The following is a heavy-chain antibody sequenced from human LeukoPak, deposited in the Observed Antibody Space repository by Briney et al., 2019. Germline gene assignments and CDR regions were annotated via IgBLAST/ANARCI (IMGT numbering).Heavy chain of an antibody. J-gene: IGHJ5*02. Sequence: ASVKVSCKASGYTFTSYGISWVRQAPGQGLEWMGWISAYNGNINYAQKLQGRVTMTTDTSTSTAYMELRSLRSDDTAVYYCARSYYYGSGSFFWFDPWGQGTLVTVSS. CDR2: ISAYNGNI. CDR1: GYTFTSYG. V-gene: IGHV1-18*01. CDR3: ARSYYYGSGSFFWFDP. D-gene: IGHD3-10*01.